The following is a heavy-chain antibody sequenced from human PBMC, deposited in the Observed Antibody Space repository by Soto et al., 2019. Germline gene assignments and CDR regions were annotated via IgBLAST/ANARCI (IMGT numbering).Heavy chain of an antibody. D-gene: IGHD4-4*01. J-gene: IGHJ5*02. CDR3: AAMTTVTTGGDNWFDP. CDR1: GFTFSSYS. Sequence: GGSLRLSCAASGFTFSSYSMNWVRQAPGQGLEWVSSISSSSSYIYYADSVKGRFTISRDNAKNSLYLQMNSLRAEDTAVYYCAAMTTVTTGGDNWFDPWGQGTLVTVSS. CDR2: ISSSSSYI. V-gene: IGHV3-21*01.